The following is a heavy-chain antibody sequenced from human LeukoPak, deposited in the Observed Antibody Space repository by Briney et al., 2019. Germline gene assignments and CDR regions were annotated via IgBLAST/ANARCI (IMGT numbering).Heavy chain of an antibody. CDR1: GGSISSSSYY. D-gene: IGHD4-17*01. CDR2: IYYSGST. Sequence: SETLSPTRTVSGGSISSSSYYWGWIRQPPGKGLEWIGSIYYSGSTYYNPSLKSRVTISVDTSKNQFSLKLSSVTAADTAVYYCARVADDYGDYGGGATTDYWGQGTLVTVSS. V-gene: IGHV4-39*07. CDR3: ARVADDYGDYGGGATTDY. J-gene: IGHJ4*02.